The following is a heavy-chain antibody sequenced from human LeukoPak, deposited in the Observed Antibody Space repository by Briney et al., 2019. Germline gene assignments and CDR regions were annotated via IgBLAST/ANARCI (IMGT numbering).Heavy chain of an antibody. CDR3: ARDEFNWNYLYYYYYMDV. J-gene: IGHJ6*03. CDR2: ISSSGSTI. CDR1: GFTFSDYY. Sequence: KAGGSLRLSCAASGFTFSDYYMSWIRQAPGKGREWVSYISSSGSTIYYADSVKGRFTISRDNAKNSLYLQMNSLRAEDTAVYYCARDEFNWNYLYYYYYMDVWGKGTTVTVSS. V-gene: IGHV3-11*01. D-gene: IGHD1-7*01.